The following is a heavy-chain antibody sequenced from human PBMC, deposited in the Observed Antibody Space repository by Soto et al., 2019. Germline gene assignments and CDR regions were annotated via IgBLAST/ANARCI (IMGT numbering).Heavy chain of an antibody. CDR2: MSHSGST. Sequence: QLQVRESGPGLVKPSETLSLTCTVSSGSINTNSHYWGWIRQPPGKGPEWIGTMSHSGSTYQSPSLKSRVTISVDTSKNQFSLRLSSLTAADTAVYYCARVRTAATSYDAFDLWGEGTMVTVSS. J-gene: IGHJ3*01. CDR3: ARVRTAATSYDAFDL. D-gene: IGHD2-15*01. V-gene: IGHV4-39*01. CDR1: SGSINTNSHY.